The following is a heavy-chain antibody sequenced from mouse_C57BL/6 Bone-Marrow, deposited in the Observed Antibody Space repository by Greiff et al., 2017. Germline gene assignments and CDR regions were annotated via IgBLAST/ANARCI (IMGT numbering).Heavy chain of an antibody. CDR3: ARWGTPYYAMDY. J-gene: IGHJ4*01. Sequence: QVQLQQSGAELVRPGPSVKMSCKASGYTFTNYWIGWAKQRPGHGLEWIGDIYPGGGYTNYNEKFKGKATLTADKSSSTAYMQFSSLTSEDSAIYYCARWGTPYYAMDYWGQGTSVTVSS. D-gene: IGHD2-14*01. CDR1: GYTFTNYW. V-gene: IGHV1-63*01. CDR2: IYPGGGYT.